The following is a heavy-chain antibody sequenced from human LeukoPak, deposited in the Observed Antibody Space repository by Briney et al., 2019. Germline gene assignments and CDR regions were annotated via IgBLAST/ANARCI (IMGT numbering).Heavy chain of an antibody. CDR2: MFSSGGDT. J-gene: IGHJ5*02. Sequence: SETLSLTCTVSGGSIINTYWSWIRQASGKGLEWIAYMFSSGGDTNYNPFLKSRVTMSIDTSNNQFSLTLTSVTAADTAVYFCARGHYDFNAWGQGTLVTVSS. V-gene: IGHV4-59*08. D-gene: IGHD3-3*01. CDR3: ARGHYDFNA. CDR1: GGSIINTY.